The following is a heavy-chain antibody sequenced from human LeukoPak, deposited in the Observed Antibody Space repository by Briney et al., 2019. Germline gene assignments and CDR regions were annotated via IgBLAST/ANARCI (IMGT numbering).Heavy chain of an antibody. CDR1: GGSISSGGYY. CDR3: AGRGGNLDY. J-gene: IGHJ4*02. V-gene: IGHV4-61*08. D-gene: IGHD4-23*01. CDR2: IYYSGST. Sequence: SETLSPTCTVSGGSISSGGYYWSWIRQPPGKGLEWIGYIYYSGSTNYNPSLKSRVTISVDTSKNQFSLKLSSVTAADTAVYYCAGRGGNLDYWGQGTLVTVSS.